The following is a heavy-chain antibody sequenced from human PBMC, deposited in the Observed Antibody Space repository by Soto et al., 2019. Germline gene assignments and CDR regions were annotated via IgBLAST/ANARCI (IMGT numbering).Heavy chain of an antibody. CDR3: ARDRDWYFDL. D-gene: IGHD3-10*01. J-gene: IGHJ2*01. V-gene: IGHV3-21*01. Sequence: GGSLRLSCAASGFTLSGYSINWVRQAPGKGLEWVSSISSSNNYIYYADSVKGRFTISGNNAKNSLYLQMNSLRAEDTAVYYCARDRDWYFDLWGRGTLVTVSS. CDR2: ISSSNNYI. CDR1: GFTLSGYS.